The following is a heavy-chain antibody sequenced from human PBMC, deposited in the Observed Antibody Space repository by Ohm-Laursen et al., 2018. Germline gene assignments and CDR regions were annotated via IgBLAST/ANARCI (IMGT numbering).Heavy chain of an antibody. CDR2: ILYDGSDK. V-gene: IGHV3-30*03. D-gene: IGHD3-22*01. Sequence: SLRLSCAASGFAFSSYGMHWVRQAPGKGMEWVAVILYDGSDKSYAGSVKGRFTISRDNSKNTLYLQMNSLRAEDTAVYFCARQDYDSIGYPFDYWGQGTLVTVSS. J-gene: IGHJ4*02. CDR3: ARQDYDSIGYPFDY. CDR1: GFAFSSYG.